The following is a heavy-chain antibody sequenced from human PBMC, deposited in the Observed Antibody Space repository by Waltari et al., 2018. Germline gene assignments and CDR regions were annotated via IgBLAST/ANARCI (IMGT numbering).Heavy chain of an antibody. V-gene: IGHV1-2*02. D-gene: IGHD2-2*01. Sequence: QVQLVQSGAEVKKPGASVKVSCKTSGYTFTGYYMYWVRQAPGQGREWMGWINPYSGGEDYAQKFQGRVTPTRDKSISTAYMELNRLISDDSAMYYCATAPDAFQIINWGKGTLVTVSS. CDR3: ATAPDAFQIIN. J-gene: IGHJ4*02. CDR2: INPYSGGE. CDR1: GYTFTGYY.